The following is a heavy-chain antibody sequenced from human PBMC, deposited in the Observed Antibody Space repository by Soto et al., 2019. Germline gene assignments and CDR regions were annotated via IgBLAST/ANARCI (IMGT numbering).Heavy chain of an antibody. CDR2: ISGSGGST. D-gene: IGHD3-10*01. V-gene: IGHV3-23*01. CDR1: GFTFSSYA. J-gene: IGHJ4*02. Sequence: GGSLRLSCAASGFTFSSYAMSWVRQAPGKGLEWVSAISGSGGSTYYADSVKGRFTISRDNSKNTLYLQMNSLRAEDTAVYYCAKDGLGFGELLRSDLDYWGQGTLVTVSS. CDR3: AKDGLGFGELLRSDLDY.